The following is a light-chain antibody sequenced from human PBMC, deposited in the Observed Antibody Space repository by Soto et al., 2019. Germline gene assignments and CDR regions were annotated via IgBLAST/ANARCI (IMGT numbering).Light chain of an antibody. J-gene: IGKJ1*01. CDR2: GAS. V-gene: IGKV3-15*01. CDR1: QSVSSN. Sequence: EIVITQSPATLSVSPGERATLSCRASQSVSSNLAWYQQKPGQAPRLLIYGASTRATAFPARFSGSGSGTEFTLTISSLQSEDFAVYFCQQYNNWPRTFGQGTKVDIK. CDR3: QQYNNWPRT.